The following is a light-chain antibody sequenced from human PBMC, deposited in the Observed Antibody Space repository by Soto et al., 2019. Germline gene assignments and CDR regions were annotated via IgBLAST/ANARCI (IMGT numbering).Light chain of an antibody. J-gene: IGLJ1*01. CDR1: SSDVGSYNL. CDR3: CSYAGSPYV. Sequence: ALTQPASVSGSPGQSITISCTGTSSDVGSYNLVSWYQQHPGKAPKLMIYEVSKRPSGVSNRFSGSKSGNTASLTISGLQAEDEADYYCCSYAGSPYVFGTGTKVTVL. CDR2: EVS. V-gene: IGLV2-23*02.